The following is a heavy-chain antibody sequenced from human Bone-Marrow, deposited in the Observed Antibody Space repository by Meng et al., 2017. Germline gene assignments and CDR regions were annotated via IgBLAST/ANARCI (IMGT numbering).Heavy chain of an antibody. D-gene: IGHD2-2*01. Sequence: SVKVSCKASGGTFSSYTISWVRQAPGQGLEWMGRIIPILGIANYAQKFQGRVTITADKSTSTVYMELTRLTSEDTAVYFCARKAGNCISTTCYSLDYWGQGTLVTVSS. CDR1: GGTFSSYT. V-gene: IGHV1-69*02. J-gene: IGHJ4*02. CDR3: ARKAGNCISTTCYSLDY. CDR2: IIPILGIA.